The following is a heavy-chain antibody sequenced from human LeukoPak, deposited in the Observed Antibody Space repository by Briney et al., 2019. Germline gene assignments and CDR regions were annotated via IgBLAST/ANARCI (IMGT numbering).Heavy chain of an antibody. V-gene: IGHV1-46*01. D-gene: IGHD1-1*01. CDR3: ARDRLDWNDVWDDAFDI. J-gene: IGHJ3*02. CDR2: TNPSSGST. Sequence: ASVKVSCKASGYRFTRHYMHWVRQAPGQGLEWMGITNPSSGSTRYAQKFQGRVTMTRDTSTSTVYMEMSSLRSDDTAVYYCARDRLDWNDVWDDAFDIWGQGTMVTVSS. CDR1: GYRFTRHY.